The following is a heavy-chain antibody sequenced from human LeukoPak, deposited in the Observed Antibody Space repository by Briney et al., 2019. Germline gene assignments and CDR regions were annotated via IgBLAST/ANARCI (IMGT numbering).Heavy chain of an antibody. D-gene: IGHD3-10*01. Sequence: GASVKVSCKASGYTFTSYDINWVRQATGQGLEWMGWMNPNSGNTGYAQKFQGRVTMTRNTSISTAYMELSSLRSEDTAVYYCVRGLGIYYGSGSSTLNWGQGTLVTVSS. J-gene: IGHJ4*02. CDR3: VRGLGIYYGSGSSTLN. V-gene: IGHV1-8*01. CDR2: MNPNSGNT. CDR1: GYTFTSYD.